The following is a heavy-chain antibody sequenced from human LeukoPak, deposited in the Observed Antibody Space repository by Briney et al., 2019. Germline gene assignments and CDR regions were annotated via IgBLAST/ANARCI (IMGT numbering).Heavy chain of an antibody. CDR1: GFTFDDYA. J-gene: IGHJ4*02. V-gene: IGHV3-9*01. D-gene: IGHD3-16*01. CDR2: ISWNSGSI. CDR3: AKAARWGDFDY. Sequence: GRSLRLSCAASGFTFDDYAMHWVRQAPGKGLEWVSGISWNSGSIGYADPVKGRFTISRDNAKNSLYLQMNSLRAEDTALYYCAKAARWGDFDYWGQGTLVTVSS.